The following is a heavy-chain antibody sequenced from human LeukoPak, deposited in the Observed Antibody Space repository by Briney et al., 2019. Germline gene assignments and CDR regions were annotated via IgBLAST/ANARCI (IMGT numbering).Heavy chain of an antibody. CDR3: ARVSSGWYWVDY. J-gene: IGHJ4*02. CDR1: GFTFSSYE. D-gene: IGHD6-19*01. Sequence: QPGGSLRLSCAASGFTFSSYEMNWVRQAPGKGLEWVSYISSSGSTIYYADSVKGRFTISRDNAKNSLYLQMNSLRAEDTAVYYCARVSSGWYWVDYWGQGTLVTVSS. CDR2: ISSSGSTI. V-gene: IGHV3-48*03.